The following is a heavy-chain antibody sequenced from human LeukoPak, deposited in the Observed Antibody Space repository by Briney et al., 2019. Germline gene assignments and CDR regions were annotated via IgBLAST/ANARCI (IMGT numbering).Heavy chain of an antibody. CDR2: ISWNSGSI. CDR3: AKRSYRSNYFDY. CDR1: GFTFSSYG. D-gene: IGHD3-16*02. V-gene: IGHV3-9*01. Sequence: GRSLRLSCAASGFTFSSYGMHWVRQAPGKGLEWVSGISWNSGSIGYADSVKGRFTISRDNAKNSLYLQMNSLRAEDTALYYCAKRSYRSNYFDYWGQGTLVTVSS. J-gene: IGHJ4*02.